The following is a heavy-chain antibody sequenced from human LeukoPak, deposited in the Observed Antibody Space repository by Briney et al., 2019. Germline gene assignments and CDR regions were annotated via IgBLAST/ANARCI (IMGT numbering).Heavy chain of an antibody. Sequence: SETLSLTCTVSGGYISSYYWSWIRQPAGKGLEWIGRIYTSGSTNYNPSLKSRVTMSVDTSKNQFSLKLSSVTAADTAVYYCARSPHKYSSSKDFDYWGQGTLVTVSS. CDR2: IYTSGST. V-gene: IGHV4-4*07. J-gene: IGHJ4*02. CDR1: GGYISSYY. D-gene: IGHD6-6*01. CDR3: ARSPHKYSSSKDFDY.